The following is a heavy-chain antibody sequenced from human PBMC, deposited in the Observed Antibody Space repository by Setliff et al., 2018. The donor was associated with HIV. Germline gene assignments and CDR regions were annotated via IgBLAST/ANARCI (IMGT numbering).Heavy chain of an antibody. CDR2: IYTSGST. CDR1: GASINSYF. J-gene: IGHJ4*02. D-gene: IGHD3-22*01. Sequence: PSETLSLTCSVSGASINSYFWSWIRQPAGKGLEWIGRIYTSGSTNYNPSLKSRVTISVDTSKNQFSLKLSSVTAADTAVYYCARLEYYSDGNGYLQFYFDYWGQGTLVTVSS. V-gene: IGHV4-4*07. CDR3: ARLEYYSDGNGYLQFYFDY.